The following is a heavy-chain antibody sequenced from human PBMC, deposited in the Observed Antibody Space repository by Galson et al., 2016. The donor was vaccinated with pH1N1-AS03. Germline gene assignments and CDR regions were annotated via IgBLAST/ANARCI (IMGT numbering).Heavy chain of an antibody. CDR1: GFTFTDFA. CDR3: AKDRNDYRLHYFSGSDV. CDR2: TSSSGGST. V-gene: IGHV3-23*01. J-gene: IGHJ6*02. D-gene: IGHD1-1*01. Sequence: SLRLSCATSGFTFTDFAVSWVRQAPGRGLEWVSATSSSGGSTYYAESVKGRFTISRDYSKNTVDLQMNRLRAEDTAVYYCAKDRNDYRLHYFSGSDVWGQGTTVIVSS.